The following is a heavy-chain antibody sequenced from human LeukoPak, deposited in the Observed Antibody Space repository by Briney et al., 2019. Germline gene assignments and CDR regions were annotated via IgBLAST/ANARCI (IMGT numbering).Heavy chain of an antibody. CDR1: GFTFTSDA. D-gene: IGHD6-19*01. CDR2: TVSRGTT. CDR3: AKCSTSAYTTGWCNWIDP. J-gene: IGHJ5*02. V-gene: IGHV3-23*01. Sequence: GGSLRLSCVSSGFTFTSDAMNWVRQAPGKGLEWVSSTVSRGTTQYADSVKGRFTVSRDTSKNTLYLQMSSLRADDTAVYYCAKCSTSAYTTGWCNWIDPWGQGTLVTVSS.